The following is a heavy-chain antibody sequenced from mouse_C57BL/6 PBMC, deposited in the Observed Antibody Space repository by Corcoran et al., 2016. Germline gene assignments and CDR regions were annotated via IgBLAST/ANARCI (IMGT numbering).Heavy chain of an antibody. CDR1: GYTFTDYY. CDR2: INHNNGGT. V-gene: IGHV1-26*01. Sequence: EVQLQQSGPELVKPGASVKISCKASGYTFTDYYMNWVKQSNGKSLEWIGDINHNNGGTSYNQKFKGKATLTVDKSSSTAYMELRSLTSEDSAIYYCARSHYYGSPYAMDYWGQGTSVTVSS. CDR3: ARSHYYGSPYAMDY. J-gene: IGHJ4*01. D-gene: IGHD1-1*01.